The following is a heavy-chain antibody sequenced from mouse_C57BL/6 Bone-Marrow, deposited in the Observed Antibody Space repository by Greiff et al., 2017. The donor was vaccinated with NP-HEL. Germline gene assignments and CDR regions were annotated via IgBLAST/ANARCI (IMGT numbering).Heavy chain of an antibody. D-gene: IGHD3-2*02. V-gene: IGHV1-52*01. CDR2: IDPSDSET. J-gene: IGHJ4*01. Sequence: QVQLQQPGAELVRPGSSVKLSCKASGYTFTSYWMHWVKQRPIQGLEWIGNIDPSDSETHYNQKFKDKATLTVDKSSSTAYMQLSSLTSEYSAVYYCARQASHSSGYVNYYAMDYWGQGTSVTVSS. CDR3: ARQASHSSGYVNYYAMDY. CDR1: GYTFTSYW.